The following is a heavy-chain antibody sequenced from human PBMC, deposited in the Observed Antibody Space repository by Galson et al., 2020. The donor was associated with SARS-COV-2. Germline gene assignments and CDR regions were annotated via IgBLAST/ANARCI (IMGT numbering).Heavy chain of an antibody. D-gene: IGHD3-3*02. CDR2: IWYDGSNK. Sequence: PGGSLRLSCAASGFTFSSYGMHWVRQAPGKGLEWVAVIWYDGSNKYYADSVKGRFTISRDNSKNPLSLQMNSLRAEDTAVYYCAGEVSIYYRMDVWGQGTPVTLSS. V-gene: IGHV3-33*01. CDR1: GFTFSSYG. CDR3: AGEVSIYYRMDV. J-gene: IGHJ6*02.